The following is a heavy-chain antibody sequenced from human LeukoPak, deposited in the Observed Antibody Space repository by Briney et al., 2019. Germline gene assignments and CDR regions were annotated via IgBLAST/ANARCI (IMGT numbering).Heavy chain of an antibody. CDR1: GFTVSNKY. V-gene: IGHV3-53*01. J-gene: IGHJ4*02. Sequence: GSLRLSCAASGFTVSNKYMTWVRQAPGKGLEWVSVIYSGGSTYYADSVKGRFTISRDNSKNTLYLQMNSLRAEDTAVYYCAKRYCSSTSCSYFDYWGQGTLVTVSS. CDR2: IYSGGST. D-gene: IGHD2-2*01. CDR3: AKRYCSSTSCSYFDY.